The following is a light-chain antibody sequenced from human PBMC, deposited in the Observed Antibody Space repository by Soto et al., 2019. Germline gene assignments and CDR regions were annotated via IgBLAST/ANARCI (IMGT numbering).Light chain of an antibody. V-gene: IGLV2-23*02. J-gene: IGLJ1*01. CDR2: EVS. Sequence: QSALAQPAAVSGSPGQSITISCTGTSSDVGSYNLVSWYQQHPGKAPKLMIYEVSKRPSGVSNRFSGSKSGNTASLTISGLQAVDEADDYCCSYAGSSTSYLFPSGT. CDR3: CSYAGSSTSYL. CDR1: SSDVGSYNL.